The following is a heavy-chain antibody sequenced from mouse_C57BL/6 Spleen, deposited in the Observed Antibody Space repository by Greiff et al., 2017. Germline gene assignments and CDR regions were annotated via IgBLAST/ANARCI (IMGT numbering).Heavy chain of an antibody. CDR3: ARAGDSNYWYFDV. Sequence: QVQLQQSGPELVKPGASVKLSCKASGYTFTSYDINWVKQRPGQGLEWIGWIYPRDGSTKYNEKFKGKATLTVDTSSSTAYMELHSLTSEDSAVYFCARAGDSNYWYFDVWGTGTTVTVSS. V-gene: IGHV1-85*01. CDR2: IYPRDGST. CDR1: GYTFTSYD. J-gene: IGHJ1*03. D-gene: IGHD2-5*01.